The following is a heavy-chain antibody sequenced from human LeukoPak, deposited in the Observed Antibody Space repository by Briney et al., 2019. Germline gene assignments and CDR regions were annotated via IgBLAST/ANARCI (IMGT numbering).Heavy chain of an antibody. Sequence: PGGSLRLSCAASGFSFSDYNINWVRQAPGKGLEWVSSISGSSSHIHYADSVKGRFTISRDNSKNTLYLQMNSLRAEDTAVYYCAKDEGPAANEGLDYWGQGTLVTVSS. J-gene: IGHJ4*02. V-gene: IGHV3-21*01. CDR3: AKDEGPAANEGLDY. D-gene: IGHD2-2*01. CDR1: GFSFSDYN. CDR2: ISGSSSHI.